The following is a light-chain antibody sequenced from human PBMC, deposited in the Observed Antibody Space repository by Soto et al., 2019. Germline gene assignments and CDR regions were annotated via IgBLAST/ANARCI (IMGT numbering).Light chain of an antibody. Sequence: IVLTQSAGTLSLSPGERATLSCRASQSVSSNYLAWYQQKPGQAPRLLIYAASNRASGIPARFSGGGSGTDFTLTISSLEPEDLAVYYCQQRSNWPPITFGQGTRLEI. CDR3: QQRSNWPPIT. J-gene: IGKJ5*01. CDR2: AAS. CDR1: QSVSSNY. V-gene: IGKV3-11*01.